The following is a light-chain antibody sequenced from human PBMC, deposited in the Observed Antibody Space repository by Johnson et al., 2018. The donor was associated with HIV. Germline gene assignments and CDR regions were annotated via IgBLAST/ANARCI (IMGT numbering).Light chain of an antibody. Sequence: QSVLTQPPSVSAAPGQKVTISCSGSSSNIGNNYVSWYQQLPGTAPKLLIYDNNKRPSGTPDRFSGSKSGTSATLGITGLQTGDEADYYCGTWDNSLSNGGVFGTGTKVTVL. V-gene: IGLV1-51*01. CDR2: DNN. CDR3: GTWDNSLSNGGV. J-gene: IGLJ1*01. CDR1: SSNIGNNY.